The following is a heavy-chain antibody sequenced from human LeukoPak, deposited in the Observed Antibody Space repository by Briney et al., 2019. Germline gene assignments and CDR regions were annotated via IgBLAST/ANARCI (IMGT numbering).Heavy chain of an antibody. CDR1: GYTFTGYY. D-gene: IGHD2-15*01. Sequence: GASVKVSCKASGYTFTGYYMHWVRQAPGQGLDGMGWTNPNSGGTNYAQKFQGRVTMTRDTSISTAYMELSRLRSDDTAVYYCASSGGLGYCSGGSCYDYWGQGTLVTVSS. CDR3: ASSGGLGYCSGGSCYDY. CDR2: TNPNSGGT. V-gene: IGHV1-2*02. J-gene: IGHJ4*02.